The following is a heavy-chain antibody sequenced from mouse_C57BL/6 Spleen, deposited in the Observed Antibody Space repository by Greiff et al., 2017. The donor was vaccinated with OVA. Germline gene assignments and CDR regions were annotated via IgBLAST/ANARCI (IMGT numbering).Heavy chain of an antibody. D-gene: IGHD1-1*01. CDR2: IYPGDGDT. V-gene: IGHV1-82*01. CDR3: ARPDYGSIYWYFDV. CDR1: GYAFSSSW. Sequence: VQLQQSGPELVKPGASVKISCKASGYAFSSSWMNWVKQRPGKGLEWIGRIYPGDGDTNYNGKFKGKATLTADKSSSTAYMQLSSLTSEDSAVYFCARPDYGSIYWYFDVWGTGTTVTVSS. J-gene: IGHJ1*03.